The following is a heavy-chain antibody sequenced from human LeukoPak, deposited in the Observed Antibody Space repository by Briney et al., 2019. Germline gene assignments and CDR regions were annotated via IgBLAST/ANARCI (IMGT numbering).Heavy chain of an antibody. CDR2: ISPIFGTA. D-gene: IGHD5-12*01. J-gene: IGHJ6*03. CDR1: GGTFSSYA. V-gene: IGHV1-69*05. CDR3: ARDSGPTRGYSGYDKLGHYYYMDV. Sequence: SVKVSCKASGGTFSSYAISWVRQAPGQGVEWMGRISPIFGTANYAQKFQGRVTITTDESTSTAYMELSSLRSEDTAVYYCARDSGPTRGYSGYDKLGHYYYMDVWGKGTTVTVSS.